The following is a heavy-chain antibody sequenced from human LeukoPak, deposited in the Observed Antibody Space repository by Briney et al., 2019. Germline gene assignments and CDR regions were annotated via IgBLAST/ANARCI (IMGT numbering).Heavy chain of an antibody. D-gene: IGHD2-2*01. J-gene: IGHJ6*03. Sequence: SVKVSCKASGGTFTSYAISWVRQAPGQGLEWMGGIIPIFGTANYAQKFQGRVTITADESTSTAYMELSSLRSEDTAVYYCARESGYCSSTSCYGYYYYMDVWGKGTTVTVSS. V-gene: IGHV1-69*13. CDR1: GGTFTSYA. CDR2: IIPIFGTA. CDR3: ARESGYCSSTSCYGYYYYMDV.